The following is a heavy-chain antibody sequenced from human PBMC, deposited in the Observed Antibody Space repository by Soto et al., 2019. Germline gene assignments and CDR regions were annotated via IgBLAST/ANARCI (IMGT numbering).Heavy chain of an antibody. V-gene: IGHV3-23*01. CDR3: AKFQIEGYHNYYGMDV. CDR1: GFTFSTYA. J-gene: IGHJ6*02. CDR2: ISVRGSDS. Sequence: ELQLLESGGGLVQPGGSLRLSCAASGFTFSTYALSWVRQAPGKGLEWVSTISVRGSDSYYADSVKGRFTISRDNSRDTLYLEMNSLRAEDTAIYYCAKFQIEGYHNYYGMDVWGQGTTVTVSS.